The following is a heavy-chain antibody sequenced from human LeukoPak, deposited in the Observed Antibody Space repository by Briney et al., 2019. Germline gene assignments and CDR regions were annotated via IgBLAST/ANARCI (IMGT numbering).Heavy chain of an antibody. J-gene: IGHJ4*02. CDR1: GLTLSSYA. CDR2: ISGSGGST. V-gene: IGHV3-23*01. D-gene: IGHD1-1*01. CDR3: ATPTSETGTTPGGG. Sequence: HPGGSVPLSRAPSGLTLSSYAMSWVRPAPGKGLEWVSAISGSGGSTYYADSVKGRFTISRDNPKNTLYLQMNSLRAEDTAVYYCATPTSETGTTPGGGWGQGTLVTVSS.